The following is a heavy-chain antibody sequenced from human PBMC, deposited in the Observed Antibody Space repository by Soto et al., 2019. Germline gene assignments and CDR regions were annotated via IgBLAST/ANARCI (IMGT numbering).Heavy chain of an antibody. V-gene: IGHV1-3*05. CDR3: ARPGGCSYCYDY. CDR1: GYTFVTYA. J-gene: IGHJ4*02. D-gene: IGHD5-18*01. Sequence: QVQLVQSGAEEKKPGASVKVSCKASGYTFVTYAMHWVRQAPGQRLEWMGWINAGNGNTKYSQKFQGRVTITRDTSAGKDYMELSSLRSEDRAVYFCARPGGCSYCYDYWGQGNLVTVSS. CDR2: INAGNGNT.